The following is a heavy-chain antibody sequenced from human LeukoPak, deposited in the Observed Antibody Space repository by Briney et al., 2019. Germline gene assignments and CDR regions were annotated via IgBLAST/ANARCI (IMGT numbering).Heavy chain of an antibody. CDR1: GFTLSSYG. V-gene: IGHV3-30*03. D-gene: IGHD2-21*01. Sequence: PGRSLRLSCAASGFTLSSYGMHWVRQAPGKGLEWVAVISYDGSNKYYADSVKGRFTISRDNSKNTLYLQMNSLRAEDTAVYYCARGSIPLDHWGQGTLVTVSS. CDR3: ARGSIPLDH. J-gene: IGHJ4*02. CDR2: ISYDGSNK.